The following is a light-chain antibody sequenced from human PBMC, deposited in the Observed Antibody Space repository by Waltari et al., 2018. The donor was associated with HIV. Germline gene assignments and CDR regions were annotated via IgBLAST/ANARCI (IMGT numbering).Light chain of an antibody. CDR3: QQFNDHLFT. V-gene: IGKV1D-13*01. CDR2: DAS. CDR1: QGISSA. J-gene: IGKJ3*01. Sequence: AIQLTQSPSPLPASVGDIVTITCRASQGISSALAWYQQKPGRSPKLLIYDASNLESGVPSRFSGSGSGTNFTLTINYLQPEDFATYYCQQFNDHLFTFGPGTKVDV.